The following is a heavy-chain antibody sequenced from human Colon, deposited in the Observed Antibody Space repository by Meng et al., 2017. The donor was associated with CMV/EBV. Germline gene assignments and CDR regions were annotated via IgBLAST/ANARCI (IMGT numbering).Heavy chain of an antibody. V-gene: IGHV3-30*04. CDR1: GFTFSNYA. D-gene: IGHD3-10*01. CDR2: ISYDGSIQ. J-gene: IGHJ5*01. Sequence: GSLRLSCAASGFTFSNYAMHWVRQTPDKGLEWVAIISYDGSIQSYADSVKGRFTISRDTSKSTLYLQMNSLRPEDTALYYCAKVAGIGEFGSWGQGTLVTVSS. CDR3: AKVAGIGEFGS.